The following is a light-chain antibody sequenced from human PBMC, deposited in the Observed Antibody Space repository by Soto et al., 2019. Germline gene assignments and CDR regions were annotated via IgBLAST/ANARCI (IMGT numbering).Light chain of an antibody. J-gene: IGLJ1*01. CDR3: ISYTSVDVCYV. CDR1: NSDVGIYDF. CDR2: EVS. V-gene: IGLV2-14*01. Sequence: QSVLTQPASVSGTPGQSITISCTGSNSDVGIYDFVYWYQHHPGRAPTLIVSEVSHRPSGVSNRFSGSKSGNTASLTISGLQSEDEADYYCISYTSVDVCYVFGTGTKVTVL.